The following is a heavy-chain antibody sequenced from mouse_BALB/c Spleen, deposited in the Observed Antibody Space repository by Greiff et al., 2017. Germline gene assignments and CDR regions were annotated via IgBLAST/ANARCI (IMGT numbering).Heavy chain of an antibody. D-gene: IGHD2-14*01. Sequence: EVQGVESGGGLVKPGGSLKLSCAASGFAFSSYDMSWVRQTPEKRLEWVAYISSGGGSTYYPDTVKGRFTISRDNAKNTLYLQMSSLKSEDTAMYYCARHEVRRRWFAYWGQGTLVTVSA. CDR1: GFAFSSYD. CDR2: ISSGGGST. J-gene: IGHJ3*01. CDR3: ARHEVRRRWFAY. V-gene: IGHV5-12-1*01.